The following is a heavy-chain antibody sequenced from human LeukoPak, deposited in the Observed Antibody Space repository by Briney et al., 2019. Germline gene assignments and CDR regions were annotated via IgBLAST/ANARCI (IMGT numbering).Heavy chain of an antibody. V-gene: IGHV3-23*01. J-gene: IGHJ4*02. CDR3: ATPRGIVVVVAAPSFDY. Sequence: PGGSLRLSCAVSGITFKSYAMGWVRQAPGKGLEWVSAISGSGGSTYYADSVKGRFTISRDNSKNTLYLQMNSLRAEDTAVYYCATPRGIVVVVAAPSFDYWGQGTLVTVSS. D-gene: IGHD2-15*01. CDR1: GITFKSYA. CDR2: ISGSGGST.